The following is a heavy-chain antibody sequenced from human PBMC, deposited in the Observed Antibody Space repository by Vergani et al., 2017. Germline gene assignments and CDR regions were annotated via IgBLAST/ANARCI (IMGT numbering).Heavy chain of an antibody. CDR1: GFTFSSYE. CDR2: ISSSGSTI. J-gene: IGHJ4*02. V-gene: IGHV3-48*03. Sequence: EVQLVESGGGLVQPGGSLRLSCAASGFTFSSYEMNWVRQAPGKGLEWVSYISSSGSTIYYADSVKGRFTISRDNAKNSLYLQMNSLRAEDTAVYYCARPLAAAGTPFDYWGQGTLVTVSS. CDR3: ARPLAAAGTPFDY. D-gene: IGHD6-13*01.